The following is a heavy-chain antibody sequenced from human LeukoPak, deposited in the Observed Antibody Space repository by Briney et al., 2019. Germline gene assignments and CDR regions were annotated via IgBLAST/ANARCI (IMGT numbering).Heavy chain of an antibody. Sequence: GGSLRLSCAASGFTFSSYSMNWVRQAPGKGLEWVSYISSSSSTIYYADSVKGRFTISRDNAKNSLYLQMNSLRAEDTAVYYCAREGGYANFDYWGQGTLVTVSS. CDR2: ISSSSSTI. J-gene: IGHJ4*02. CDR1: GFTFSSYS. V-gene: IGHV3-48*04. CDR3: AREGGYANFDY. D-gene: IGHD5-12*01.